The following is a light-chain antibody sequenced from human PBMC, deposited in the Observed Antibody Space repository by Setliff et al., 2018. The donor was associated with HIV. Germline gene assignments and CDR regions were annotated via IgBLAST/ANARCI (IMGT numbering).Light chain of an antibody. CDR3: SSYAITNTRP. CDR2: EVR. CDR1: SSDVGGYTH. V-gene: IGLV2-14*01. J-gene: IGLJ1*01. Sequence: QSVLTQHASVSGSPGQSITIYRTGTSSDVGGYTHVSWYQQHPGKAPKLIIYEVRNRPSGVTNRFSGSKSGNTASLTISGLQAEDEADYYCSSYAITNTRPFGTGTKV.